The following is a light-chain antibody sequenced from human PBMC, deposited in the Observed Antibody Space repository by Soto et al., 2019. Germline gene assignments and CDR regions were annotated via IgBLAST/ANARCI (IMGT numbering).Light chain of an antibody. J-gene: IGLJ3*02. CDR3: AAWDYSLSGYWV. CDR2: RNH. V-gene: IGLV1-47*01. Sequence: QSVLSQPPSASGTPGQRVTISCSGSSSNIGRNYVYWYQQVPGTAPKLLIFRNHQRPSGVPDRFSGSQSGTSASLAISGLRSEDEADYFCAAWDYSLSGYWVFGGGTKVTVL. CDR1: SSNIGRNY.